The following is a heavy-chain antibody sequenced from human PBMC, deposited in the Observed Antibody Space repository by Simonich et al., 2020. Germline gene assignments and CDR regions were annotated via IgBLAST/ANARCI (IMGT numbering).Heavy chain of an antibody. Sequence: QVQLQQWGAGLLKPSETLSLTCAVYGGSFSGYYWSWIRQPPGKGLEWIGEINHSGGTNDNPSRKRRVTISVDTSKNQFSLKLSSVTAADTAVYYCARHTVKSIAATNYYYGMDVWGQGTTVTVSS. V-gene: IGHV4-34*01. CDR1: GGSFSGYY. D-gene: IGHD6-13*01. CDR2: INHSGGT. J-gene: IGHJ6*02. CDR3: ARHTVKSIAATNYYYGMDV.